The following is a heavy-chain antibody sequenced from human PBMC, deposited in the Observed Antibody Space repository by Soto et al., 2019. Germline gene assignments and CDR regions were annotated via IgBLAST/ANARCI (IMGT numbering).Heavy chain of an antibody. V-gene: IGHV3-30*18. D-gene: IGHD2-2*01. CDR1: GFSFTTYG. CDR2: ISYDGNNK. CDR3: AKDFCSSSSCYGFYYYFYGMAA. Sequence: PGGSLRLSCAASGFSFTTYGMHWVRQAPGKGLEWVAFISYDGNNKFYADSVKGRFTISRDNSKSTLYLQMNSLRTEDSTVYYCAKDFCSSSSCYGFYYYFYGMAAWGQGTTVTVSS. J-gene: IGHJ6*02.